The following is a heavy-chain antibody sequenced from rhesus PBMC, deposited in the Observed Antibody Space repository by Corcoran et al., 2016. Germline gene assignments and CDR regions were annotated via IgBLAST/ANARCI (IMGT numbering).Heavy chain of an antibody. D-gene: IGHD1-26*01. CDR3: ARDSITGTTRYGLDS. CDR1: GFSFSDYY. J-gene: IGHJ6*01. CDR2: ISYTGGST. V-gene: IGHV3S18*01. Sequence: EVQLVESGGGLAKSGGSLRLSCAASGFSFSDYYMYWVRQAPGKGLEWVSGISYTGGSTYYADSVKGRFNISRENAKNTLYRQMDSLRAEDTAVYYCARDSITGTTRYGLDSWGQGVVVTVSS.